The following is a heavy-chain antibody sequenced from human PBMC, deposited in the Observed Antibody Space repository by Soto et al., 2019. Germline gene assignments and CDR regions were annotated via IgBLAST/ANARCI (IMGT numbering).Heavy chain of an antibody. CDR3: ARDRVVVVPAAVDY. D-gene: IGHD2-2*01. CDR2: ISYDGSNK. CDR1: GFTFSSYA. V-gene: IGHV3-30-3*01. J-gene: IGHJ4*02. Sequence: QVQLVESGGGVVQPGRSLRPSCAASGFTFSSYALHWVRQAPGKGLEWVAFISYDGSNKYYADSVKGRFTISRDNSKNTRYLQMNSLRPEDTAVYYCARDRVVVVPAAVDYWGQGTLVTVSS.